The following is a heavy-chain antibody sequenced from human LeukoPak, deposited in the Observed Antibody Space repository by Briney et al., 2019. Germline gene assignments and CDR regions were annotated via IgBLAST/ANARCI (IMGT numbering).Heavy chain of an antibody. J-gene: IGHJ4*02. CDR1: GYSFTSYW. CDR3: ARADYDFWSGPFDY. CDR2: IYPGDSDT. D-gene: IGHD3-3*01. V-gene: IGHV5-51*01. Sequence: GESLKVSCKGSGYSFTSYWIGWVGQMTGKGLEWMGIIYPGDSDTRYSPSFQGQVTISGDKSISTAYLQWSSLKASDTAMYYCARADYDFWSGPFDYWGQGTLVTVSS.